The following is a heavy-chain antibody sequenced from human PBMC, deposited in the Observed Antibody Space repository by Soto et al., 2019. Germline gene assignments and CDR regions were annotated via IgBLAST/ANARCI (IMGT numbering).Heavy chain of an antibody. CDR2: ISSSSSYI. J-gene: IGHJ4*02. D-gene: IGHD3-9*01. V-gene: IGHV3-21*01. CDR3: ARRGHYDIVAGYFHFDY. CDR1: GFTFSSYS. Sequence: GGSLRLSCAASGFTFSSYSMNWVRQAPGKGLEWVSSISSSSSYIYYADSVKGRFTISRDNAKNSLYLQMNSLRAEDTAVYYCARRGHYDIVAGYFHFDYWGQGTLVTVSS.